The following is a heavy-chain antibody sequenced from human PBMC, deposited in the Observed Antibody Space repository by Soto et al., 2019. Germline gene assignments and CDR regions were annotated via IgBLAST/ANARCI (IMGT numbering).Heavy chain of an antibody. Sequence: GASGKVSCKASGYSFTSLDINWARQTAGQGLEWMGWMQPSTGRTGYAQKFQGRVTMTRDTSINTAYMELTTLTSDDTAFYYCARGVSAGVGYWGQGTLVTVSS. CDR1: GYSFTSLD. D-gene: IGHD1-26*01. CDR3: ARGVSAGVGY. CDR2: MQPSTGRT. V-gene: IGHV1-8*01. J-gene: IGHJ4*02.